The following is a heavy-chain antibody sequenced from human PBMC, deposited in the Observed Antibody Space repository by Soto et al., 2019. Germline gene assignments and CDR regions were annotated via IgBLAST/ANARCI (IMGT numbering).Heavy chain of an antibody. CDR2: FYYSGST. V-gene: IGHV4-61*08. J-gene: IGHJ4*02. D-gene: IGHD1-1*01. CDR3: AREGRMGTFDY. CDR1: RAFINSGGFY. Sequence: SETLSLTCSVSRAFINSGGFYYSWIRQPPGKGLEWIGYFYYSGSTKYNPSLKSRLTILEDTSKNQFSLKLNSVTAADTAVYYCAREGRMGTFDYWGQGALVTVSS.